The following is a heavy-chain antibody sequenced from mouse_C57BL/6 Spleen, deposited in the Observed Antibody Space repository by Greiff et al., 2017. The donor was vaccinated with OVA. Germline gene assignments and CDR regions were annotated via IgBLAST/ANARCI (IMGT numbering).Heavy chain of an antibody. D-gene: IGHD2-4*01. CDR3: ARPYEYDGAWFAY. J-gene: IGHJ3*01. V-gene: IGHV5-6*01. CDR2: ISSGGSYT. CDR1: GFTFSSYG. Sequence: DVHLVESGGDLVKPGGSLKLYCAASGFTFSSYGMSWVRQTPDKRLEWVATISSGGSYTYYPDSVKGRFTISRDNAKNTLYLQMSSLKSEDTAMYYCARPYEYDGAWFAYWGQGTLVTVSA.